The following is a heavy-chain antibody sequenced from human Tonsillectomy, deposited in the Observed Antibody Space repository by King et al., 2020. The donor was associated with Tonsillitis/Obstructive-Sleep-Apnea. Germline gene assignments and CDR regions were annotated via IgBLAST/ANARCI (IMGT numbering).Heavy chain of an antibody. Sequence: QLQESGPGLVKPSETLSLTCTVSGGSISSSSYYWGWIRQPPGKGLEWIGSIYYSGSTYYNPSLKSRVTISVDTSKNQFSLKLSSVTAADTAVYYCARLKLGGSYDPWGQRTLVTVSS. CDR2: IYYSGST. CDR1: GGSISSSSYY. CDR3: ARLKLGGSYDP. J-gene: IGHJ5*02. D-gene: IGHD2-15*01. V-gene: IGHV4-39*01.